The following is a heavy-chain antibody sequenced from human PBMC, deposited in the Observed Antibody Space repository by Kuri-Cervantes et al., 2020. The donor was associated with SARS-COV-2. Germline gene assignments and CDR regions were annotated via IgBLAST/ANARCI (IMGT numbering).Heavy chain of an antibody. V-gene: IGHV3-74*01. D-gene: IGHD3-22*01. CDR1: GFTFSSYS. CDR2: INSDGSST. CDR3: ARVSPISYYYDSSGYLDY. Sequence: LSLTCAASGFTFSSYSMNWVRQAPGKGLVWVSRINSDGSSTSYADSVKGRFTISRDNAKNTLYLQMNSLRAEDTAVYYCARVSPISYYYDSSGYLDYWGQGTLVTVSS. J-gene: IGHJ4*02.